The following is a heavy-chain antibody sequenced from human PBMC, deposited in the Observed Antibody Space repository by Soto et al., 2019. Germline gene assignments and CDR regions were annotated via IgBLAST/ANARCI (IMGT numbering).Heavy chain of an antibody. V-gene: IGHV4-61*01. CDR2: FHYGGRT. CDR3: VRDRAFSYAYDL. CDR1: GCSFTGTIFY. D-gene: IGHD3-16*01. Sequence: SETLSLTCTGSGCSFTGTIFYWGWIGQTPGKGLEWIGYFHYGGRTNYNPSLKSRVNISVDTSKNQFSLQLSSVTAADTALYFCVRDRAFSYAYDLWGQGTLVTVSS. J-gene: IGHJ5*02.